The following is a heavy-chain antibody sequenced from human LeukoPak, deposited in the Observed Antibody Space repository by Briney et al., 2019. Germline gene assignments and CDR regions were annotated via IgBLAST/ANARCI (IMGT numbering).Heavy chain of an antibody. CDR2: ISYDGSNK. Sequence: GGSLRLSCAASGFTFSSYAMHWVRQALGKGLEWVAVISYDGSNKYYADSVKGRFTISRDNSKNTLYLRMNSLRAEDTAVYYCARATPNMIVASSPDYWGQGTLVTVSS. CDR3: ARATPNMIVASSPDY. V-gene: IGHV3-30*01. J-gene: IGHJ4*02. CDR1: GFTFSSYA. D-gene: IGHD3-22*01.